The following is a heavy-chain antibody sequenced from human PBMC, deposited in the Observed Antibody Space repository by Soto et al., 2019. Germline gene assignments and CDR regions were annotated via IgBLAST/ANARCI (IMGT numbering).Heavy chain of an antibody. V-gene: IGHV1-69*13. D-gene: IGHD6-13*01. CDR2: IIPIFGTA. J-gene: IGHJ6*02. CDR3: ARDRGIAAAGSHYGMDV. Sequence: ASVKVSCKASGGTFSSYAISWVRQAPGQGLEWMGGIIPIFGTANYAQKFQGRVTITADESTSTAYMELSSLRSEDTAVYYCARDRGIAAAGSHYGMDVWCQGTTVTVSS. CDR1: GGTFSSYA.